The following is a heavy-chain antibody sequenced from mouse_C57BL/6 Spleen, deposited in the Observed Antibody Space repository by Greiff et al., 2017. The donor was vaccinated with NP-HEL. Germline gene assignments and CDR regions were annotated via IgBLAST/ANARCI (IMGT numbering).Heavy chain of an antibody. CDR2: ISYDGSN. Sequence: DVKLQESGPGLVKPSQSLSLPCSVTGYSITSGYYWNWIRQFPGNKLEWMGYISYDGSNNYNPSLKNRISITRDTSKNQFFLKLNSVTTEDTATYYCARGEGYGSSPHWYFDVWGTGTTVTVSS. CDR3: ARGEGYGSSPHWYFDV. D-gene: IGHD1-1*01. J-gene: IGHJ1*03. CDR1: GYSITSGYY. V-gene: IGHV3-6*01.